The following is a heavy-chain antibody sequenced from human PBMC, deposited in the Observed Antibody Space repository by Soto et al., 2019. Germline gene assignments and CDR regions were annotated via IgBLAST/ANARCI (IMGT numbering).Heavy chain of an antibody. CDR3: AVSGYGFLDYYYGMDV. CDR1: GFTFSSYS. V-gene: IGHV3-23*01. J-gene: IGHJ6*02. D-gene: IGHD5-18*01. CDR2: LNPGGDKT. Sequence: PRGSLRLSCAFSGFTFSSYSMSCVRQGQGKGLEWVSSLNPGGDKTFYADSVKGRFTISRDNAKNTLYLQMNSLRAEDTAVYYCAVSGYGFLDYYYGMDVWGQGTTVTVSS.